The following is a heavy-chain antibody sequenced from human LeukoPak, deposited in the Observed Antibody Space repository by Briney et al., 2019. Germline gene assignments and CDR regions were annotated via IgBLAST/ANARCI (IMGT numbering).Heavy chain of an antibody. CDR3: AREGYCSSTSCYEVGWLDP. J-gene: IGHJ5*02. D-gene: IGHD2-2*01. Sequence: GGSLRLSCALSGLTFSSYEMNGVRHAPGKGLEWVSYISSSGRTIFYAGSVKGRFTSSRDNAKNSLYLQMNSLRAEDTAVYHCAREGYCSSTSCYEVGWLDPWGQGTLVTVST. CDR2: ISSSGRTI. V-gene: IGHV3-48*03. CDR1: GLTFSSYE.